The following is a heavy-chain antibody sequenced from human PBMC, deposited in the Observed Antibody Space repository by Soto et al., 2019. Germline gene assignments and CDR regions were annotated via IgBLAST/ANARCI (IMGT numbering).Heavy chain of an antibody. CDR1: GGSFSGYY. D-gene: IGHD1-1*01. V-gene: IGHV4-34*01. J-gene: IGHJ4*02. CDR3: ARHWNYLRY. CDR2: INHSGST. Sequence: PSETLSLTCAVYGGSFSGYYWSWIRQPPGKGLEWIGEINHSGSTNYNPSLKSRVTISVDTSKNQFSLKLSSVTAADTAVYYCARHWNYLRYWGQGTLVTVST.